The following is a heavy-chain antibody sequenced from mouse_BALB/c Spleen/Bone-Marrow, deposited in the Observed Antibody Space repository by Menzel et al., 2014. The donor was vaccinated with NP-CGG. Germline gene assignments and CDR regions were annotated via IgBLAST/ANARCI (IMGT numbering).Heavy chain of an antibody. CDR1: GFSLTNYG. V-gene: IGHV2-6-1*01. J-gene: IGHJ4*01. Sequence: VKLVESGPGLVAPSRSLSITCTISGFSLTNYGVHWVRQPPGKGLEWLVVIWSDGSTTYNSALKSRLSISKDNSKSQVFLKMNSLQTDDTAMYYCARHRYYAMDYWGQGTSVTVSS. CDR3: ARHRYYAMDY. CDR2: IWSDGST.